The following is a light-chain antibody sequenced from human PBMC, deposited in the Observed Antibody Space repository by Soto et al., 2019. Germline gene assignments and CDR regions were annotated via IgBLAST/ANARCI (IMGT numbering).Light chain of an antibody. CDR2: DNN. V-gene: IGLV1-51*01. J-gene: IGLJ2*01. CDR1: NSNIGNNY. CDR3: GTWDSSLSAVV. Sequence: QSVLTQPPSVSAAPGQKVTISCSGSNSNIGNNYVSWYQQLPGTAPKLLIYDNNKRPSGIPDRFSGSKSGTSATLGITGLQTGGEADYYCGTWDSSLSAVVFGGGTKLTVL.